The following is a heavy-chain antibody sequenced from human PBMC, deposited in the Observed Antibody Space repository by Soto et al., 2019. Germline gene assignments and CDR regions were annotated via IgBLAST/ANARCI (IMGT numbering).Heavy chain of an antibody. D-gene: IGHD5-18*01. CDR1: GGSISSSSYY. CDR2: IYYSGST. V-gene: IGHV4-39*01. J-gene: IGHJ4*02. CDR3: TRVDTPMVMGPGFAY. Sequence: SETLSLTCTVSGGSISSSSYYWGCIRQPPGKGLEWIGSIYYSGSTYYNPSLKSRVTISVDTSKNQFSLKLSSVTAADTAEYYCTRVDTPMVMGPGFAYWGQGTLVTVSS.